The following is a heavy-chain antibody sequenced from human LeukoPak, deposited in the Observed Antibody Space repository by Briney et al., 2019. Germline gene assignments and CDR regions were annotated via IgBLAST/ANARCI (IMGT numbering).Heavy chain of an antibody. CDR2: MYYSVNT. V-gene: IGHV4-39*01. CDR3: ARSRIAAISGFDP. J-gene: IGHJ5*02. CDR1: GGSISSRSYY. D-gene: IGHD6-13*01. Sequence: PSETLSLTCTVSGGSISSRSYYWGWVRQPPGKGLEWIGSMYYSVNTYYKPSLKGRVTISVDTSKNQFSLNLTSVTAADTAVYYCARSRIAAISGFDPWGQGTRVTVSS.